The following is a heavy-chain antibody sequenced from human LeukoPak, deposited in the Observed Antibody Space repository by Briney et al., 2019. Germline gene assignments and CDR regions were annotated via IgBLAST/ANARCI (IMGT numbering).Heavy chain of an antibody. CDR3: ARRGGKNYGDYLLYYYYMDV. Sequence: GASVKVSCKASGYTFSSYGISWVRQAPGQGLEWMGWISAYNGDTHYAQKFRGRVTMTTDTSTSTAYMELRSLRSDDTAMFYCARRGGKNYGDYLLYYYYMDVWGKGTTVTVSS. CDR2: ISAYNGDT. J-gene: IGHJ6*03. CDR1: GYTFSSYG. D-gene: IGHD4-17*01. V-gene: IGHV1-18*01.